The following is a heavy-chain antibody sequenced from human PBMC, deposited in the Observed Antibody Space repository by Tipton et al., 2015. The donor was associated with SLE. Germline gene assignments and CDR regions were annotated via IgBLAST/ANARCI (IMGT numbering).Heavy chain of an antibody. CDR3: AYIVVLIASQKHFHH. D-gene: IGHD2-21*01. V-gene: IGHV4-4*07. J-gene: IGHJ1*01. Sequence: TLSLTCTVSGGSLSSYYWSWIRQPAGKGLEWIGRIYASGSTEYNPSLKSRVTISVDPSKNQFSLRLTSLTAADTAVYYCAYIVVLIASQKHFHHWGQGTLVTVSS. CDR2: IYASGST. CDR1: GGSLSSYY.